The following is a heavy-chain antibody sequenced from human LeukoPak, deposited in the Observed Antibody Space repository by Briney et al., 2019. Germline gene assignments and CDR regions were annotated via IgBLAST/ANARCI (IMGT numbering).Heavy chain of an antibody. CDR2: INSGGSST. Sequence: GGSLRLSCAASGFTFSSYWMQWVRQVPGKGLPWVSRINSGGSSTSYADSVKGRFTISRDNAKNTVYLQMNSLRVEDTAVYYCARSTGGGSSSYWGQGTLVTVSS. CDR3: ARSTGGGSSSY. V-gene: IGHV3-74*01. CDR1: GFTFSSYW. D-gene: IGHD6-13*01. J-gene: IGHJ4*02.